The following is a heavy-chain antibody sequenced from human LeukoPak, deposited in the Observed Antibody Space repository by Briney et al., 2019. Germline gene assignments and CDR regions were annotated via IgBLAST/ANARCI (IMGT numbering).Heavy chain of an antibody. CDR3: ARDLRIAVAGPFDY. V-gene: IGHV1-18*01. J-gene: IGHJ4*02. D-gene: IGHD6-19*01. Sequence: ASVKVSCKASGYTFTSYGISWVRQAPGQGLEWMGWISAYNGNTNYAQKLQGRVTMTTDTSTSTAYMELRSLRSDDTAVYYCARDLRIAVAGPFDYWSRGTLVTVSS. CDR2: ISAYNGNT. CDR1: GYTFTSYG.